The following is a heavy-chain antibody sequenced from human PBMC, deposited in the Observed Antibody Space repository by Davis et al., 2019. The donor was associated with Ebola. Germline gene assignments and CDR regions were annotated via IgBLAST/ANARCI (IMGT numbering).Heavy chain of an antibody. V-gene: IGHV1-18*01. CDR2: ISAYNGNT. J-gene: IGHJ6*02. D-gene: IGHD5-18*01. CDR1: GGTFTSYA. Sequence: ASVKVSCKASGGTFTSYAISWVRQAPGQGLEWMGWISAYNGNTNYAQKLQGRVTMTTDTSTSTAYMELRSLRSDDTAVYYCARDYQTAMDRYYYYGMDVWGQGTTVTVSS. CDR3: ARDYQTAMDRYYYYGMDV.